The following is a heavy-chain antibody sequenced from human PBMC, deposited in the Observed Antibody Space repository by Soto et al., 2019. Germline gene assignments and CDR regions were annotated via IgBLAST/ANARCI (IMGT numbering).Heavy chain of an antibody. D-gene: IGHD1-26*01. CDR1: GFTFSSYG. CDR2: IWYDGSNK. V-gene: IGHV3-33*01. Sequence: GGSLRLSCAASGFTFSSYGMHWVRQAPGKGLEWVAVIWYDGSNKYYADSVKGRFTISRDNSKNTLYLQMNSLRAEDTAVYYCASQVGEGGSYPPYYYYYGMDVWGQGTTVTVSS. J-gene: IGHJ6*02. CDR3: ASQVGEGGSYPPYYYYYGMDV.